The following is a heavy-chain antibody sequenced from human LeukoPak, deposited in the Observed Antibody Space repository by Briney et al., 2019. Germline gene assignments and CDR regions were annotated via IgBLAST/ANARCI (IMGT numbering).Heavy chain of an antibody. CDR1: GFTFSNYW. CDR3: ARDKEYCSGGSCYFGSSFDF. Sequence: SGGSLGLSCAASGFTFSNYWMSWVRQAPGKGLEWVANINQDGSEKYSVDSVTGRFTISRDNPKNSLYLQMNNLRGEDTAIYYCARDKEYCSGGSCYFGSSFDFWGQGTLVSVSS. CDR2: INQDGSEK. J-gene: IGHJ4*02. D-gene: IGHD2-15*01. V-gene: IGHV3-7*01.